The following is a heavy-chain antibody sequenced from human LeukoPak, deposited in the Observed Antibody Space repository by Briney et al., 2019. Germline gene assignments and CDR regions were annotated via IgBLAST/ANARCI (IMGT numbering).Heavy chain of an antibody. Sequence: GGSLRLSCAASGFTFDIYAMNWVRQAPGKGLEWVSGISGSGATTYYANSVKGRFTISRDNSKNTLFLQMNSLSADDTAVYYCARGRRRGETPGTTHYHYGMDVWGQGTTVTVS. CDR2: ISGSGATT. D-gene: IGHD1-1*01. CDR3: ARGRRRGETPGTTHYHYGMDV. J-gene: IGHJ6*02. CDR1: GFTFDIYA. V-gene: IGHV3-23*01.